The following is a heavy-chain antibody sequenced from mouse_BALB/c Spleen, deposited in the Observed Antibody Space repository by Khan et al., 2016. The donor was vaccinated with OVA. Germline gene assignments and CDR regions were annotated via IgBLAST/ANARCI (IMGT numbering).Heavy chain of an antibody. CDR1: GYTFTTYW. V-gene: IGHV1-7*01. J-gene: IGHJ2*01. CDR2: INPTSGYT. Sequence: QVQLKQSGAELAKPGASVKMSCKASGYTFTTYWMHWVKQRPGQGLEWIGYINPTSGYTDYNEKFKDRATLSADKSSSTAYMQLGSLTSEDSAVYYCTRDRMDYWGQGTTVTVSS. CDR3: TRDRMDY.